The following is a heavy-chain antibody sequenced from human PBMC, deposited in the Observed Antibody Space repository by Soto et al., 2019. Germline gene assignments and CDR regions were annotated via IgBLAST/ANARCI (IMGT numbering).Heavy chain of an antibody. J-gene: IGHJ6*02. Sequence: PGGSLRLSCAASGFTVSSNYMSWVRQAPGKGLEWVSVIYSGGSTYYADSVKGRFTISRDNSKNTLYLQMNSLRAEDTAVYYCARDRGTYGGWQQLPLYGMDVWGQGTTVTVSS. CDR1: GFTVSSNY. CDR3: ARDRGTYGGWQQLPLYGMDV. D-gene: IGHD6-13*01. V-gene: IGHV3-53*01. CDR2: IYSGGST.